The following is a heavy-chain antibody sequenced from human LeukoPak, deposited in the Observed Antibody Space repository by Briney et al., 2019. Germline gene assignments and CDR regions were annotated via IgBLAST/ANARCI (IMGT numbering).Heavy chain of an antibody. CDR1: GITVSSNY. D-gene: IGHD3-9*01. CDR2: IYSGGTT. V-gene: IGHV3-66*01. Sequence: PGGSLRLSCAASGITVSSNYISWVRQAPGKGLEWVSTIYSSLIYSGGTTYYADSVKGRFTISRDNSKNTLYLQMNSLRAEDTAVYYCSRVGPGVTGSFDYWGQGTLVTVSS. J-gene: IGHJ4*02. CDR3: SRVGPGVTGSFDY.